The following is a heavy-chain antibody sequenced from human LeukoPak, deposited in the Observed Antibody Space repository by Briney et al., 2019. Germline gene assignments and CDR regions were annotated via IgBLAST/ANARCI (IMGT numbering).Heavy chain of an antibody. CDR1: GFSFSTYS. CDR2: IVSSSSNI. V-gene: IGHV3-48*04. D-gene: IGHD1-1*01. J-gene: IGHJ4*02. Sequence: GGSLQHSCPASGFSFSTYSMNWVPQPPGKGREGVSYIVSSSSNIYYADSVKGRFTISRDNAKNSLYLQMDSLRAEDTAVYYCATNSPETAAFDYWGQGTLVTVSS. CDR3: ATNSPETAAFDY.